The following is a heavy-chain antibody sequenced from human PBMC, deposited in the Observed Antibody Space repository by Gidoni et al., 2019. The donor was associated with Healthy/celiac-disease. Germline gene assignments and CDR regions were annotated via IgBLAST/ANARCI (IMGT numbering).Heavy chain of an antibody. V-gene: IGHV3-30*18. CDR3: AKAYSGSYYSFPDY. CDR2: ISYDGSNK. D-gene: IGHD1-26*01. Sequence: QVQLVESGGGVVQPGRSLRLSCAASGFTFRGYGMHWVRQAPGKGLEWVAVISYDGSNKYYADSVRGRFTISRDNSKNTLYLQMNSLRAEDTAVYYCAKAYSGSYYSFPDYWGQGTLVTVSS. J-gene: IGHJ4*02. CDR1: GFTFRGYG.